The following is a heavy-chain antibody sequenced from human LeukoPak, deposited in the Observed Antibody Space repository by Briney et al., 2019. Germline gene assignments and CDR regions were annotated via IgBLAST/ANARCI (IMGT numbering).Heavy chain of an antibody. V-gene: IGHV1-2*02. CDR1: GYTFTGYY. CDR3: ARDTVDYDILTGHPHYFDY. D-gene: IGHD3-9*01. J-gene: IGHJ4*02. Sequence: GASVKVSCKASGYTFTGYYMHWVRQAPGQGLEWMGWINPNSGGTNYAQKFQGRVTMTRDTSISTAYMELSRLRSDDTAVYYCARDTVDYDILTGHPHYFDYWGQGTLVTVSS. CDR2: INPNSGGT.